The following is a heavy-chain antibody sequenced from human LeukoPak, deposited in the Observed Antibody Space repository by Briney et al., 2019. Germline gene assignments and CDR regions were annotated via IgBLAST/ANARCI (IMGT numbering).Heavy chain of an antibody. V-gene: IGHV1-69*05. CDR1: GGTFSSYA. J-gene: IGHJ5*02. Sequence: SVTVSCKASGGTFSSYAISWVRQAPGQGLEWMGGIIPIFGTANYAQKFQGRVTITTDESTSTAYMELSSLRSEDTAVYYCASPRYGSGSAAHWFDPWGQGTLVTVSS. CDR3: ASPRYGSGSAAHWFDP. D-gene: IGHD3-10*01. CDR2: IIPIFGTA.